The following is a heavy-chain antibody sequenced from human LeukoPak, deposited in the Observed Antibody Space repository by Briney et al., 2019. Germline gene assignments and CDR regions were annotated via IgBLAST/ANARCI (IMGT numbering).Heavy chain of an antibody. CDR1: GYTFTDYY. Sequence: ASVKVSCKASGYTFTDYYMHWVRQAPGQGLEWMGWINPNSGGANYAQNFQGRVTMTRDTSISTAYMEFSRLRSDDTAMYYCARDVFAEYSTHHKFDPWGQGTLVIVSS. V-gene: IGHV1-2*02. CDR3: ARDVFAEYSTHHKFDP. CDR2: INPNSGGA. D-gene: IGHD6-6*01. J-gene: IGHJ5*02.